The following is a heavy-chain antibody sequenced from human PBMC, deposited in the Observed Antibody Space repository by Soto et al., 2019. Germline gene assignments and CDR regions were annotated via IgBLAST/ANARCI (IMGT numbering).Heavy chain of an antibody. V-gene: IGHV2-5*02. J-gene: IGHJ5*02. Sequence: SGPTLVNPTQTLTLACTLSGFSLSTTTVGVGWIRQPPGKALEWLALIYWDDDRRYIPSLKNRLTITKDTSGGQVVLTMTNMDPVDTATYYCAHARGIAAAGSNWFDPWGQGTLVTVSS. CDR1: GFSLSTTTVG. CDR3: AHARGIAAAGSNWFDP. CDR2: IYWDDDR. D-gene: IGHD6-13*01.